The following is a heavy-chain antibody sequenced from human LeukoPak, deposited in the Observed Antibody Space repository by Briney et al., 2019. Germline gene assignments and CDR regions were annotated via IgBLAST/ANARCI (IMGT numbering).Heavy chain of an antibody. CDR2: IYHIGNT. J-gene: IGHJ4*02. CDR3: ARNGDSASVVD. Sequence: PSGTLSLTCAVSGGSISSGNWWSWVRQPPGKGLEWIGEIYHIGNTVYNPPLKSRVTISVANSKNQFSLKLTSVTAADTAVYYCARNGDSASVVDWGQGTLVTVSS. V-gene: IGHV4-4*02. D-gene: IGHD4-17*01. CDR1: GGSISSGNW.